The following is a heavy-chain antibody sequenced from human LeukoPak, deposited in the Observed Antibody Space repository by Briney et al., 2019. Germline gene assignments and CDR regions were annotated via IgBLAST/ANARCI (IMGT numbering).Heavy chain of an antibody. Sequence: GRSLRLSCAPSGFTFDEYAMPWVRQAPGKGLEWVALISYDGGNIHYTDSVKGRFTISRDNSKSKLFLQMNSLTVDDTAVYYCARDFGRIRLLGVVIVEDWFDPWGQGTLVTVSS. D-gene: IGHD3-3*01. CDR1: GFTFDEYA. CDR2: ISYDGGNI. J-gene: IGHJ5*02. CDR3: ARDFGRIRLLGVVIVEDWFDP. V-gene: IGHV3-30*04.